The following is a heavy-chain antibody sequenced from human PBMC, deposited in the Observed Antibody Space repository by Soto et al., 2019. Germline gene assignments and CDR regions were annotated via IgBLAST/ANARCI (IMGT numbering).Heavy chain of an antibody. V-gene: IGHV1-3*01. D-gene: IGHD3-9*01. Sequence: ASVKVSCKASGYTFTSYAMHWVRQAPGQRLEWMGWINAGNGNTKYSQKFQGRVTITRDTSASTAYMELSSLRSEDTAVYYCARDLYDILTGYYYFDYWGQGTLVTVSS. J-gene: IGHJ4*02. CDR2: INAGNGNT. CDR1: GYTFTSYA. CDR3: ARDLYDILTGYYYFDY.